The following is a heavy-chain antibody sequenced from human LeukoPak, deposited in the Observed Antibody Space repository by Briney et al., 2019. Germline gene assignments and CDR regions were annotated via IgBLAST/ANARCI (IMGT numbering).Heavy chain of an antibody. CDR3: ARDRLRFLPWDWFDP. Sequence: ASVKVSCKASGYTFTSYGLSWVRQAPGQGLEWMGWISAYNGNTNYAQKFQGRVTMTTDTSTSTAYMELRSLRSDDTAVYYCARDRLRFLPWDWFDPWDQGTLVTVSS. V-gene: IGHV1-18*01. J-gene: IGHJ5*02. CDR1: GYTFTSYG. CDR2: ISAYNGNT. D-gene: IGHD3-3*01.